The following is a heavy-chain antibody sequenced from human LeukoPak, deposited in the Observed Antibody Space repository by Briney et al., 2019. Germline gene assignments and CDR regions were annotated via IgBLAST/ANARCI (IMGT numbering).Heavy chain of an antibody. J-gene: IGHJ4*02. CDR1: GYTFTSYA. CDR2: INPNSGGT. Sequence: GASVKVSCKASGYTFTSYAMNWVRQAPGQGLEWMGWINPNSGGTNCAQKFQDRVTMTRDTPISTAYMELSRLRSDDTAVYYCARLCGAACYAPASDYWGQGTLVTVSS. CDR3: ARLCGAACYAPASDY. V-gene: IGHV1-2*02. D-gene: IGHD2-21*02.